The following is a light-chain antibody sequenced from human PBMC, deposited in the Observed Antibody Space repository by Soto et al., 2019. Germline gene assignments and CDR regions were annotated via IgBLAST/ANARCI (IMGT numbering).Light chain of an antibody. V-gene: IGKV1-33*01. CDR3: QQYDHLSLT. CDR2: DAS. Sequence: IQVTQSPSSLSASVGDRVTITCQASQDITNSLNWYQQKPGKAPNLLIFDASNLDAGVPSRFSGSGSGTYFTFTIHSLQPEDVATYYCQQYDHLSLTFGGGTKVDIK. CDR1: QDITNS. J-gene: IGKJ4*01.